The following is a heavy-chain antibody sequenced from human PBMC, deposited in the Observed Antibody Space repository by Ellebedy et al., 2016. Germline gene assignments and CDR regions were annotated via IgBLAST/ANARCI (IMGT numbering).Heavy chain of an antibody. CDR3: ARDSINYYYGSGIDC. CDR2: ISYDGGDK. V-gene: IGHV3-30-3*01. CDR1: GFTFRNYA. J-gene: IGHJ4*02. D-gene: IGHD3-10*01. Sequence: GESLKISXAAPGFTFRNYAMHWVRQAPGKGLEWVAVISYDGGDKYYADSVKGRFTISRDNSKNTLYLQMNSLRAEDTAVYYCARDSINYYYGSGIDCWGQGTRLTVSS.